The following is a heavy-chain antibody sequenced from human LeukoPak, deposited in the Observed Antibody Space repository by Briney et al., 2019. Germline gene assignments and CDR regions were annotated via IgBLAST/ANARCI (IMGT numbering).Heavy chain of an antibody. CDR1: GFTFDDYA. D-gene: IGHD2-2*01. CDR2: ISWSSGSI. CDR3: ARGLVPAANIYYYYYYMDV. V-gene: IGHV3-9*01. J-gene: IGHJ6*03. Sequence: GGSLRLSCAASGFTFDDYAMHWVRQAPGKGLEWVSGISWSSGSIGYADSVKGRFTISRDNAKNSLYLQMNSLRAEDTALNYCARGLVPAANIYYYYYYMDVWGKGTTVTVSS.